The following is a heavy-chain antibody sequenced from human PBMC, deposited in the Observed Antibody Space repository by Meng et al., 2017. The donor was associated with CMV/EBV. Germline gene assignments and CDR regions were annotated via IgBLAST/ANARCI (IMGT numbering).Heavy chain of an antibody. CDR3: AREDRPLVHCSSTSCRTNYYYYGMDV. D-gene: IGHD2-2*01. Sequence: GESLKISCAASGFTFSSYSMNWVRQAPGKGLEWVSSIGSSSRYIYYADSVKGRFTISRDNAKNSLYLQMNSLRAEDTAVYYCAREDRPLVHCSSTSCRTNYYYYGMDVWGQGTTVTVSS. V-gene: IGHV3-21*01. CDR1: GFTFSSYS. CDR2: IGSSSRYI. J-gene: IGHJ6*02.